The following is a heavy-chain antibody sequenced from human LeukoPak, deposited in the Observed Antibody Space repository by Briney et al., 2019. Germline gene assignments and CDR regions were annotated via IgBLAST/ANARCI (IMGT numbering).Heavy chain of an antibody. CDR3: ARAPLSGGPAPFDY. D-gene: IGHD4-23*01. J-gene: IGHJ4*02. Sequence: GSSVKVSCKASGGTFRTYPIGWVRQAPGQGLEWMGWINPNSGGTNYAQKFQGWVTMTRDTSISTAYMELSRLRSDDTAVYYCARAPLSGGPAPFDYWGQGTLVTVSS. CDR2: INPNSGGT. V-gene: IGHV1-2*04. CDR1: GGTFRTYP.